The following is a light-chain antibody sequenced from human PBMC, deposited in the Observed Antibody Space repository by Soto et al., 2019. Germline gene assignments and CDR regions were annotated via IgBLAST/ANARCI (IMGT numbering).Light chain of an antibody. CDR2: EDD. CDR3: QSYNNIIGV. J-gene: IGLJ2*01. Sequence: NFMLTQPHSVSESPGKTVTISCTRSSGSIASNFVQWYQQRPGSAPTTVIYEDDQRPSGVPGRFSGSIDRSSNSASLTISGLKTEDEADYYCQSYNNIIGVFGGGNKLTVL. CDR1: SGSIASNF. V-gene: IGLV6-57*04.